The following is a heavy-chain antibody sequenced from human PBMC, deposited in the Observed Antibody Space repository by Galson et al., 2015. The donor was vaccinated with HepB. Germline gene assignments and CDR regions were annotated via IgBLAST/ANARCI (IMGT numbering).Heavy chain of an antibody. V-gene: IGHV3-74*01. Sequence: SLRLSCAASGFIFSNYWMHWVRQTPGKGPVWISRINTDGTFLSYADSVKGRFTISRDNAKNTLHLQMNSLRTEDTAVYYCARVARYCGGASCYGWFDPWGQGTQVAVSS. D-gene: IGHD2-2*01. CDR1: GFIFSNYW. J-gene: IGHJ5*02. CDR3: ARVARYCGGASCYGWFDP. CDR2: INTDGTFL.